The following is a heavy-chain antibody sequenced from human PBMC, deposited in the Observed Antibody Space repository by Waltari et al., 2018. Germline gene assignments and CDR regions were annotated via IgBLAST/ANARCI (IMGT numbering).Heavy chain of an antibody. CDR2: IIPILGIA. CDR1: GGTFSSYA. Sequence: QVQLVQSGAEVKKPGSSVKVSCKASGGTFSSYAISWVRQAPGQGLEWMGGIIPILGIANYAQKVQGRVTITADKSTSTAYMELSSLRSEDTAVYYCARDLGYCSGGSCYLFDYWGQGTLVTVSS. V-gene: IGHV1-69*10. D-gene: IGHD2-15*01. J-gene: IGHJ4*02. CDR3: ARDLGYCSGGSCYLFDY.